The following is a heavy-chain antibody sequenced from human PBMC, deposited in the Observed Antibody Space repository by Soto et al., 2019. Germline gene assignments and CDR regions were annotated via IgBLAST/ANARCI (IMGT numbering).Heavy chain of an antibody. Sequence: EVQLLESGGGLVQPGGSLRLSCAASGFTFSNQAMSWVRQASGKGLEWVSGIGGSGDTYYADSVKGRFTVSRDISKNTLYLQMSSLRAEDTAVYYCATRNYYDSRGYYYYYFDFWGQGTLVTVSS. CDR2: IGGSGDT. CDR1: GFTFSNQA. CDR3: ATRNYYDSRGYYYYYFDF. D-gene: IGHD3-22*01. V-gene: IGHV3-23*01. J-gene: IGHJ4*02.